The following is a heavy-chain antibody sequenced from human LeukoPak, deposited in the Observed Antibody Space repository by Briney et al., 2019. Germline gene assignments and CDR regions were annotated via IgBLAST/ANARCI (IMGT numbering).Heavy chain of an antibody. J-gene: IGHJ4*02. Sequence: PSETLSLTCAVDGGSFSGYYWSWIRQPPGKGLEWIGEINHSGSTNYNPSLKSRVTISVDTSKNQFSLKLSSVTAADTAVYYCARYRLDCSSTSCSDFDYWGQGTLVTVSS. CDR3: ARYRLDCSSTSCSDFDY. D-gene: IGHD2-2*01. CDR2: INHSGST. V-gene: IGHV4-34*01. CDR1: GGSFSGYY.